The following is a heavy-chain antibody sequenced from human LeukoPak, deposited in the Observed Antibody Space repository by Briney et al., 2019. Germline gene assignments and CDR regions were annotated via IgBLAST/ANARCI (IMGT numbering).Heavy chain of an antibody. CDR3: ASYFRPYTIFGVGGWFDP. CDR2: INHSGST. Sequence: SETLSLTCAVYGGSFSGYYWSWIRQPPGKGLEWIGEINHSGSTNYNPSLKSRVTISVDTSKNQFSLKLSSVTAADTAVYYCASYFRPYTIFGVGGWFDPWGQGTLVTVSS. V-gene: IGHV4-34*01. J-gene: IGHJ5*02. CDR1: GGSFSGYY. D-gene: IGHD3-3*01.